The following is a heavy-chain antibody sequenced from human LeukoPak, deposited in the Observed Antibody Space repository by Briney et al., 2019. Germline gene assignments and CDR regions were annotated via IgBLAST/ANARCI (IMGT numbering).Heavy chain of an antibody. V-gene: IGHV3-21*01. CDR3: ARVSDSSGYYEDY. D-gene: IGHD3-22*01. CDR2: ISSSSSYI. CDR1: GFTFSSYS. J-gene: IGHJ4*02. Sequence: GGSLRLSCAASGFTFSSYSMNWVRQAPGKGLESVSSISSSSSYIYYADSVKGRFTISRDNAMNSLYLQMNSLRAEDTAVYYCARVSDSSGYYEDYWGQGTLVTVSS.